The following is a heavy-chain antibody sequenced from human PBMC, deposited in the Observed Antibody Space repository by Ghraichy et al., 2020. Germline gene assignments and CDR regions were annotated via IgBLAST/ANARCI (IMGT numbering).Heavy chain of an antibody. J-gene: IGHJ3*02. Sequence: SQTLSLTCTVSGGSVSSGSYYWSWIRQPPGKGLEWIAYIYYSGSTNYNPSLKSRVTISVDTSKNQFSLKLSSVTAADTAVYYCARDIFSGYQGRDAFDIWGQGTMVTVSS. CDR2: IYYSGST. CDR3: ARDIFSGYQGRDAFDI. D-gene: IGHD3-22*01. CDR1: GGSVSSGSYY. V-gene: IGHV4-61*01.